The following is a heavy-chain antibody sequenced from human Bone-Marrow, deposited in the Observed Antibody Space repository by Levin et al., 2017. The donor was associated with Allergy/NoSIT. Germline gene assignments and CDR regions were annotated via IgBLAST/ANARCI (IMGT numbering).Heavy chain of an antibody. Sequence: SETLSLTCAVSGGSFNSTNWWSWVRQPPGKGLEWIGEIYHSGGTNYSPSLKSRVTISVDRSKNHFSLNLRSVTAADTALYYCATRPRVLLWLGELSHFDYWGQGILVTVSS. V-gene: IGHV4-4*02. CDR3: ATRPRVLLWLGELSHFDY. CDR1: GGSFNSTNW. J-gene: IGHJ4*02. D-gene: IGHD3-10*01. CDR2: IYHSGGT.